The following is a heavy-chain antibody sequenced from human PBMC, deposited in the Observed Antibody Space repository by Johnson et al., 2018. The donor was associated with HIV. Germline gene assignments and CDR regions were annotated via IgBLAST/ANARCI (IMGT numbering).Heavy chain of an antibody. CDR2: ISYDGSNK. D-gene: IGHD3/OR15-3a*01. J-gene: IGHJ3*01. CDR3: ARGGLGSTRPR. CDR1: GFTFSRYG. Sequence: QVQLVESGGGVVQPGRSLRLSCAASGFTFSRYGMHWVRQAPGKGLEWVAVISYDGSNKYYADSVKGRFTISRDNSKNTLYLQMNSLRAEDTAVYYCARGGLGSTRPRWGQGTVVTVSS. V-gene: IGHV3-30*19.